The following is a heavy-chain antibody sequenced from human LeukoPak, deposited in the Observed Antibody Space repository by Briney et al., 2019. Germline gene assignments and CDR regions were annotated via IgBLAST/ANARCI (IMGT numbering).Heavy chain of an antibody. J-gene: IGHJ4*02. CDR1: GFTFNNYW. CDR3: AIGVVITTAFDN. CDR2: INSDGSSA. D-gene: IGHD3-22*01. Sequence: GGSLRLPCAASGFTFNNYWMHWVRQAPGKGPVWVSGINSDGSSATYADSVKGRFTISRDNAKNTLYREMNSLRAEDMAVYYCAIGVVITTAFDNWGQGTLVTVSS. V-gene: IGHV3-74*01.